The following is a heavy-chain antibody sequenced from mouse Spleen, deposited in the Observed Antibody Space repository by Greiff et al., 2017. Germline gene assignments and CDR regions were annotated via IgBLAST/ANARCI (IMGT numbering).Heavy chain of an antibody. CDR2: ISGGGSYT. Sequence: EVKLVESGGGLVKPGGSLKLSCAASGFTFSSYGMSWVRQTPEKRLEWVATISGGGSYTYYPDSVKGRFTISRDNAKNNLYLQMSSLRSEDTALYYCARQNGGYYFYAMDYWGQGTSVTVSS. CDR3: ARQNGGYYFYAMDY. V-gene: IGHV5-9-2*01. J-gene: IGHJ4*01. D-gene: IGHD2-3*01. CDR1: GFTFSSYG.